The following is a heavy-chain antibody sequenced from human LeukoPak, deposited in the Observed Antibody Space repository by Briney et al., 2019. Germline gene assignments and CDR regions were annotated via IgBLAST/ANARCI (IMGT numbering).Heavy chain of an antibody. CDR3: VRDMDV. V-gene: IGHV3-7*05. CDR2: INQDGHEK. CDR1: GFTFSSYW. J-gene: IGHJ6*02. Sequence: PGGSLRLSCVTSGFTFSSYWMTWVRQAPGKGLEWVANINQDGHEKNYEDSVKGRFTISRDNPKNSLYLQMNSLRAEDTAVYFCVRDMDVWAQGTTVTVSS.